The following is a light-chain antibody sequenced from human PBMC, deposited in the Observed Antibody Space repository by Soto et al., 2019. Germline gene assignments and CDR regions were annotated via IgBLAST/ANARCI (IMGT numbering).Light chain of an antibody. Sequence: KNSAGTVSLSKRERATISCRASQSVSNSYLAWYQQKPGQAPRLLIYGASSRATGIPDRFSGSGSGTDFTLTIRFLQAEDRAACYCQHLSVSAITLG. V-gene: IGKV3-20*01. CDR3: QHLSVSAIT. J-gene: IGKJ4*02. CDR2: GAS. CDR1: QSVSNSY.